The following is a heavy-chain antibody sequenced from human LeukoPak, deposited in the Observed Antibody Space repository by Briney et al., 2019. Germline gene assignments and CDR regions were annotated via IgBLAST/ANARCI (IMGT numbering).Heavy chain of an antibody. D-gene: IGHD6-13*01. CDR1: GGSISSYY. CDR3: ARVGGVAAAGTFDY. V-gene: IGHV4-4*07. Sequence: PSETLTLTCTVSGGSISSYYWSWIRQPAGKGLEWIGRIYTSGSTNYNPSLKSRVTMSVDTSKNQFSLKLSSVTAADTAVYYCARVGGVAAAGTFDYWGQGTLVTVSS. CDR2: IYTSGST. J-gene: IGHJ4*02.